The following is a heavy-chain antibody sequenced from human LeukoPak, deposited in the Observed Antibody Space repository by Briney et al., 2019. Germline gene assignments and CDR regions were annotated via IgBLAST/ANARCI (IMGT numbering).Heavy chain of an antibody. CDR2: ISGGGGST. CDR3: ARGLNWGSDRGYFDY. Sequence: PGESLKISCAASGFTFISYAMSWVRQAPGEGLEWVSGISGGGGSTFYADSVKGRFTVSRDNSKNTLYLQMNSLRAEDTAVYYCARGLNWGSDRGYFDYWGQGTLVTVSS. J-gene: IGHJ4*02. CDR1: GFTFISYA. D-gene: IGHD7-27*01. V-gene: IGHV3-23*01.